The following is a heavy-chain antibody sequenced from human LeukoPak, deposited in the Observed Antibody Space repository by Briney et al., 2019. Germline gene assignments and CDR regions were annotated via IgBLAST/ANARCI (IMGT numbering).Heavy chain of an antibody. CDR3: ARGANYYHSSCLDY. D-gene: IGHD3-22*01. CDR1: GYGVTRYW. CDR2: IYPGDCDT. J-gene: IGHJ4*02. V-gene: IGHV5-51*01. Sequence: GGPLEISLQGSGYGVTRYWIGWGRPGPGKGVGGMGMIYPGDCDTRYSPSFQGQVPISADKSISTAYLQWSSLKASDTAMYYCARGANYYHSSCLDYWGQGTLVTVSS.